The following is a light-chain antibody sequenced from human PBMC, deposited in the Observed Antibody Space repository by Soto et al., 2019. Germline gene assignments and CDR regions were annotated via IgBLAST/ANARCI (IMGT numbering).Light chain of an antibody. CDR3: LQHNTYPYT. CDR2: DTS. J-gene: IGKJ2*01. V-gene: IGKV1-17*03. CDR1: QELGHF. Sequence: DVQMTQSPSAMSASIGDRVTITCRASQELGHFLAWFQQRPGKAPEPLIHDTSTLQSGVPSRFGGSGSGTEFSLTISTLQPEDSPTYYCLQHNTYPYTFGQGTKLEIK.